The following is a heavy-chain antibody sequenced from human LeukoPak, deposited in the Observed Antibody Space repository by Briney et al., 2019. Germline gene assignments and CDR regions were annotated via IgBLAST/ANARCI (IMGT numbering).Heavy chain of an antibody. Sequence: SGTLSLTCAVSGGSISSGNWWSWVGQPPGKGLEWIGEIYHTGSTNYNPSLKRRVTISVDKSNNNFYLKMSSVTAADTAVYYCARDLRTYSYDLSDYWGQGTLVTVSS. J-gene: IGHJ4*02. V-gene: IGHV4-4*02. CDR3: ARDLRTYSYDLSDY. CDR2: IYHTGST. CDR1: GGSISSGNW. D-gene: IGHD5-18*01.